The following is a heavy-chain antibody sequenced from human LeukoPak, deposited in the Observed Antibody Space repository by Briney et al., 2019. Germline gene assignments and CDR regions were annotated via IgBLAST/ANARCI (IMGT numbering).Heavy chain of an antibody. D-gene: IGHD6-13*01. CDR1: GYTFTSYG. Sequence: GASVKVSCKASGYTFTSYGISWVRQAPGQGLEWMGWISAYNGNTNYAQKLQGRVTMTTDTSTSTAYMELRSLRSDDTAVYYCARAKGYSSSWYGPWWFDPWGQGTLVTVSS. CDR3: ARAKGYSSSWYGPWWFDP. CDR2: ISAYNGNT. V-gene: IGHV1-18*01. J-gene: IGHJ5*02.